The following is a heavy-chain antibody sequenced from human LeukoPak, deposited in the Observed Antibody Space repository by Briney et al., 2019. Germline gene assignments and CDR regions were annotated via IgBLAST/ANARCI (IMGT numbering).Heavy chain of an antibody. CDR1: GDSISSSSSY. CDR2: IYYSGNT. D-gene: IGHD3-10*01. J-gene: IGHJ4*02. CDR3: ARVVRGVIMKIDY. Sequence: SETLSLTCTVSGDSISSSSSYWGWIRQPPGKGLEWIGSIYYSGNTYYNTSLKSRVTISVDTSKNQFSLKLSSVTAADTAVYYCARVVRGVIMKIDYWGQGTLVTVSS. V-gene: IGHV4-39*01.